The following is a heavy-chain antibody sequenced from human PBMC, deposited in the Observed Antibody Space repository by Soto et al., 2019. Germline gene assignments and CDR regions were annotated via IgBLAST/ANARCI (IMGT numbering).Heavy chain of an antibody. CDR1: GGSFSGYY. CDR3: ARGSSIAARRWFDP. D-gene: IGHD6-6*01. CDR2: INHSGST. Sequence: QVQLQQWGAGLLKPSETLSLTCAVYGGSFSGYYWSWIRQPPGKGLEWIGEINHSGSTNYNPSLKSRVTISVDTYKNQFSLKLSSVTAADTAVYYCARGSSIAARRWFDPWGQGTLVTVSS. J-gene: IGHJ5*02. V-gene: IGHV4-34*01.